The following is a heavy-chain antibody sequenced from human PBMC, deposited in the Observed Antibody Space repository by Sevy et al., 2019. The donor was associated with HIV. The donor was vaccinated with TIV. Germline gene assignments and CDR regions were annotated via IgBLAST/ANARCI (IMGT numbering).Heavy chain of an antibody. CDR1: GETFSGYH. Sequence: SETLSLTCAVYGETFSGYHWSWIRRSPGKGLEWIGEINLRESNLHGITNYNPSLRSRVTISVDASKNQFSLKLTSVTAADTAVYYCARGYESLSGGVFRYWGQGTLVTVSS. J-gene: IGHJ4*02. CDR3: ARGYESLSGGVFRY. V-gene: IGHV4-34*01. CDR2: INLRESNLHGIT. D-gene: IGHD3-9*01.